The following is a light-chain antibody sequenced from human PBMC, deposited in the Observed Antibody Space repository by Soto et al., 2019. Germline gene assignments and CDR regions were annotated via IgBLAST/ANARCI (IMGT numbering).Light chain of an antibody. J-gene: IGKJ1*01. Sequence: DIQMTQSPSTLSASVGDRVTITCRASQSISSWLAWYQQKPGKAPKLLIYDASSLESGAPSGFSGSGSGTEFTLTISSLQPDVVATYYCQQYNSYWTFGQGTKVEIK. CDR2: DAS. CDR3: QQYNSYWT. CDR1: QSISSW. V-gene: IGKV1-5*01.